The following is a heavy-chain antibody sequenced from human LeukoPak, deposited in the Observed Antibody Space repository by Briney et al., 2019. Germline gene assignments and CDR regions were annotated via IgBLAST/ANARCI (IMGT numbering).Heavy chain of an antibody. CDR2: ISSSGSPI. V-gene: IGHV3-48*01. CDR3: ARVPRFSAIFG. D-gene: IGHD3-3*01. Sequence: GGSLRLSCAASGFRFSDYSMNWVRQAPGKELEWISYISSSGSPIYYADSVKGRFTIARDNAKNSLFLQLNSLRAEDTAVYYCARVPRFSAIFGWGQGTTVTVSS. CDR1: GFRFSDYS. J-gene: IGHJ6*02.